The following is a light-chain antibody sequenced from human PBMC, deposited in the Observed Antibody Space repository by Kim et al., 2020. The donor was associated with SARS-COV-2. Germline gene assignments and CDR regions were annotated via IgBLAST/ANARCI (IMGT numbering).Light chain of an antibody. J-gene: IGKJ3*01. CDR1: QSIYSH. CDR2: AAS. V-gene: IGKV1-39*01. Sequence: DIQMNQSPSTLSASVGDRVTITCRTTQSIYSHLNWYQQKPGRAPKLLISAASTLQGGVPSKFSGSGSETDFTLTISSLQPEDFATYFCQQSYITPFTFGPGTKVDIK. CDR3: QQSYITPFT.